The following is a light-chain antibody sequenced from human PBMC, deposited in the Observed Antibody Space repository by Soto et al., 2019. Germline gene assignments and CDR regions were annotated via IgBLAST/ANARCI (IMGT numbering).Light chain of an antibody. CDR2: DDN. CDR3: GSWDSSLSAYV. CDR1: SSNIGGNS. J-gene: IGLJ1*01. Sequence: VTTSCSGSSSNIGGNSVSWYQQLPGTAPKLLIYDDNKRPSGIPDRFSGSKSGTSATLGITGFQTGDEADYYCGSWDSSLSAYVFGTGTKVTVL. V-gene: IGLV1-51*01.